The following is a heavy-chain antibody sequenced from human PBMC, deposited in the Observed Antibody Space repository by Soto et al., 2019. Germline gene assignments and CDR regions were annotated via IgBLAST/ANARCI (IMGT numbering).Heavy chain of an antibody. CDR3: AKEMVAAAYVETSPFDL. Sequence: EVQLLESGGGLVQPGGSLRLSCAASGFTFSSYAMAWVRQAPGTGREWVSVIDGSGGDKSFADSVKGRFRISRDNSKKMLYLHMNSLRAEDTATYYCAKEMVAAAYVETSPFDLWGQGTLVTVSS. CDR1: GFTFSSYA. J-gene: IGHJ4*02. CDR2: IDGSGGDK. V-gene: IGHV3-23*01. D-gene: IGHD2-15*01.